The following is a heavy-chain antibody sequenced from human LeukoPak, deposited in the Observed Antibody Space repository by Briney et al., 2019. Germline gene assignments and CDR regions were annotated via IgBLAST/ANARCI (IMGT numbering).Heavy chain of an antibody. D-gene: IGHD4-17*01. CDR1: GGSISSYY. CDR3: AVFSYYGDYVDY. V-gene: IGHV4-59*01. J-gene: IGHJ4*02. CDR2: IYYSGST. Sequence: SETLSLTCSVYGGSISSYYWRWIRQPPGKGLEWIGYIYYSGSTNYNPSLKSRVNISVDTSKNQFSLKLSSVTAADTAVYYCAVFSYYGDYVDYWGQGTLVTVSS.